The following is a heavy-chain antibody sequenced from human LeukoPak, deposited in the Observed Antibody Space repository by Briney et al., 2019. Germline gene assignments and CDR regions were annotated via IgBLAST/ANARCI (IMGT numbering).Heavy chain of an antibody. D-gene: IGHD5-18*01. Sequence: GGSLRLSCAASGFTCSSYWMSWVRQAPGKGLEWVANIKQDGSEKDYVDSVKGRFTISRDNAKNSLYLQMNSLRAEDTSVYYCARDDYGYSYGLVPAVSTYGGQGTLVTASS. CDR3: ARDDYGYSYGLVPAVSTY. CDR2: IKQDGSEK. V-gene: IGHV3-7*01. CDR1: GFTCSSYW. J-gene: IGHJ1*01.